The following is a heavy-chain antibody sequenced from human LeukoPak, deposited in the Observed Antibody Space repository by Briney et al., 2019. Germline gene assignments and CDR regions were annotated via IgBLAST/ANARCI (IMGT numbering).Heavy chain of an antibody. D-gene: IGHD3-22*01. CDR1: GFTFSRYA. CDR3: AKYAGAGAYDRHNEFDS. Sequence: GGSLRLSCTASGFTFSRYAMHWLRQAPGKGLKWVAVVAYDGSNKYPADSLKGRFTISRDNSKNTLFLEMNSLRPEDTAVYYCAKYAGAGAYDRHNEFDSWGQGTLVTVSS. CDR2: VAYDGSNK. J-gene: IGHJ4*02. V-gene: IGHV3-30*18.